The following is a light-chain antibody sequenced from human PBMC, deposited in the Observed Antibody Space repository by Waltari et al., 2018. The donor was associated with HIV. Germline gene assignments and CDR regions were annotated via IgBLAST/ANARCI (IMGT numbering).Light chain of an antibody. J-gene: IGLJ2*01. CDR1: RSDVCSSHY. V-gene: IGLV2-14*01. Sequence: QSALTQPASVSGSPGQSIPISCTGPRSDVCSSHYVSWYQLYPGKAPKVMMFEVNNRPSGVSDRFSGSKSGNTASLTISGLQVEDEAVYFCSSFGRGNTVLFGGGTKVTVL. CDR3: SSFGRGNTVL. CDR2: EVN.